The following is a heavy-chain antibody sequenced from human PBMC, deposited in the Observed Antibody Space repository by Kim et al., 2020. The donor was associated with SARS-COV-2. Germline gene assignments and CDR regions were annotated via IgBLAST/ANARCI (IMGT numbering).Heavy chain of an antibody. Sequence: SETLSLTCTVSGGSISSGGYYWSWIRQHPGKGLEWIGYIYYSGSTYYNPSLKSRVTISVDTSKNQFSLKLSSVTAADTAVYYCARDPLGSGYFLSAFDIWGQGTMVTVSS. CDR1: GGSISSGGYY. CDR3: ARDPLGSGYFLSAFDI. V-gene: IGHV4-31*03. J-gene: IGHJ3*02. D-gene: IGHD3-22*01. CDR2: IYYSGST.